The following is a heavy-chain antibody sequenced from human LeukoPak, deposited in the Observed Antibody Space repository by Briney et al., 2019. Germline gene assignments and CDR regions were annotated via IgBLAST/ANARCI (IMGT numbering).Heavy chain of an antibody. J-gene: IGHJ6*03. CDR2: IIPILGIA. CDR1: GGTFSSYT. D-gene: IGHD3-10*01. Sequence: SVKVSCKASGGTFSSYTIRWVRQAPGQGLEWMGRIIPILGIANYAQKFQGRVTITADTSTSTAYMELSRLRSEDTAVYYCASGDYYMDVWGKGTTVTVSS. V-gene: IGHV1-69*02. CDR3: ASGDYYMDV.